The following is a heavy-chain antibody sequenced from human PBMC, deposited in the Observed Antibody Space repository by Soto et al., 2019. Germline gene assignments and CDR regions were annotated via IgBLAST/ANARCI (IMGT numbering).Heavy chain of an antibody. CDR3: ATDGNSDSSGRDF. CDR1: GFIFNNYA. Sequence: ASVKVSCKAFGFIFNNYAISWVRQAPGQGLEWMGWISANSGNTNYAQKLQGRVTMTTDTSTSTAYMELRSLRSDDTAVYYCATDGNSDSSGRDFWGQGTLVTVSS. D-gene: IGHD3-22*01. CDR2: ISANSGNT. V-gene: IGHV1-18*04. J-gene: IGHJ4*02.